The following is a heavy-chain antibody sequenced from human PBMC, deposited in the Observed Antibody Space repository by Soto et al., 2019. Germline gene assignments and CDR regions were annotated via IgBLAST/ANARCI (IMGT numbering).Heavy chain of an antibody. CDR3: TRGVAYCSGGSCRAGGMDV. Sequence: QVQLVQSGAEVKKPGSSVKVSCKASGGTFSSYAISWVRQAPGQGLEWMGGIIPIFGTANYAQKFQGRVTITADESTSTAYMELSSLRSEDPAVYYCTRGVAYCSGGSCRAGGMDVWGQGTTVTVSS. V-gene: IGHV1-69*01. J-gene: IGHJ6*02. CDR2: IIPIFGTA. D-gene: IGHD2-15*01. CDR1: GGTFSSYA.